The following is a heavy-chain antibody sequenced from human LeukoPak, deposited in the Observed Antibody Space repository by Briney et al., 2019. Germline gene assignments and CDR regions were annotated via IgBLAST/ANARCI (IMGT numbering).Heavy chain of an antibody. Sequence: GGSLRLSCAASGFRFNNFVMNWVRQAPGKGLEWVATISSHGDATHYADSVKGRFTISRDNSKNTLYLQMNSLRAEDTAVYYCAGGERALDAFDIWGQGTMVTVSS. J-gene: IGHJ3*02. CDR2: ISSHGDAT. D-gene: IGHD1-1*01. V-gene: IGHV3-23*01. CDR3: AGGERALDAFDI. CDR1: GFRFNNFV.